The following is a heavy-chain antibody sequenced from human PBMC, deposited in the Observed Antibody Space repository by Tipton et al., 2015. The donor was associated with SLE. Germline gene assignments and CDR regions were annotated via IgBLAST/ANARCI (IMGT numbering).Heavy chain of an antibody. CDR1: GGSVNSGGFH. Sequence: TLSLTCTVSGGSVNSGGFHWSWIRQSPEKGLEWIGFTSDSGTYYNPSLQSRVTISVDTSKNQFSLKLSSVTAADTAVYYCARDSSGYYWFDPWGQGTLVTVSS. CDR2: TSDSGT. J-gene: IGHJ5*02. V-gene: IGHV4-31*03. D-gene: IGHD3-22*01. CDR3: ARDSSGYYWFDP.